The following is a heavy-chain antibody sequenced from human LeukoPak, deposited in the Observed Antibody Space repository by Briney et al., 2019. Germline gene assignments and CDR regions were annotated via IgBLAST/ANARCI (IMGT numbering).Heavy chain of an antibody. J-gene: IGHJ5*02. CDR1: GGSFSSYY. Sequence: SETLSLTCAVYGGSFSSYYWGWIRQPPGKGLEWIGSIYYSGSTYYNPSLKSRVTISVDTSKNQFSLKLSSVTAADTAVYYCARHCIGIPNWFDPWGQGTLVTVSS. CDR3: ARHCIGIPNWFDP. CDR2: IYYSGST. V-gene: IGHV4-39*01. D-gene: IGHD1-26*01.